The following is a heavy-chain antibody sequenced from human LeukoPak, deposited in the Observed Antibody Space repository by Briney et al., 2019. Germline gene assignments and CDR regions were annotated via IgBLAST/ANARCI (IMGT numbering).Heavy chain of an antibody. V-gene: IGHV3-64*01. CDR1: GFTFSSYA. J-gene: IGHJ4*02. D-gene: IGHD5-24*01. CDR3: ARGGVYRLQPPFYFDY. CDR2: ISSNGGST. Sequence: PGGSLRLSCAASGFTFSSYAMHWVRQAPGKGLEYVSAISSNGGSTYYANSVKGRFTISRDNSKNTLYLQMGSLRAEDMAVYYCARGGVYRLQPPFYFDYWGQGTLVTVSS.